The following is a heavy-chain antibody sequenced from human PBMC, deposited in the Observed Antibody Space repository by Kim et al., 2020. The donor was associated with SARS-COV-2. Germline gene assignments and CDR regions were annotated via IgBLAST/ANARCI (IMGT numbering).Heavy chain of an antibody. CDR2: TYYRSKWYN. CDR1: GDRVSSNSAA. J-gene: IGHJ3*02. D-gene: IGHD3-22*01. Sequence: SQTLSLTCAISGDRVSSNSAAWNWIRQSPSRGLEWLGRTYYRSKWYNDYAVSVKSRITINPDTSKNQFSLQLNSVTPEDTAVYYCARSNSYYDSSPLDAFDIWGQGTMVTVSS. CDR3: ARSNSYYDSSPLDAFDI. V-gene: IGHV6-1*01.